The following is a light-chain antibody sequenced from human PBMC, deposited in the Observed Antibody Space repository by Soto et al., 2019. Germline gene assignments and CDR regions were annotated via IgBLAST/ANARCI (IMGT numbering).Light chain of an antibody. CDR1: QSVSGSY. J-gene: IGKJ1*01. Sequence: EIVLTQSPGTLSLSPGERATLSCRASQSVSGSYLAWYQQKPGQAPSLLIYGASSRATGIPDRFSGSGSGTDFTLTNSRLEPEDFAVYYCQQYGSSPRTFGQGTKVEIK. V-gene: IGKV3-20*01. CDR3: QQYGSSPRT. CDR2: GAS.